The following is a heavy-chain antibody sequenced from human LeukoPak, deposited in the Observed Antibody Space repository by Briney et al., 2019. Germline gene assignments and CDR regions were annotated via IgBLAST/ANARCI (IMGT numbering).Heavy chain of an antibody. J-gene: IGHJ4*02. CDR1: GGSFSGYY. CDR3: ARVPSSGWYFDY. Sequence: SETLSLTCAVYGGSFSGYYWSWIRQPPGKGLKWIGEINHSGSTNYNPSLKSRVTISVDTFKNQFSLKLSSVTAADTAVYYCARVPSSGWYFDYWGQGTLVTVSS. D-gene: IGHD6-19*01. V-gene: IGHV4-34*01. CDR2: INHSGST.